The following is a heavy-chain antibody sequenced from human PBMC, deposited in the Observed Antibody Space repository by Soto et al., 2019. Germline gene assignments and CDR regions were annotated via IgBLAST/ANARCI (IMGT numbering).Heavy chain of an antibody. CDR3: ARALGSLERNLYSYYDFWKAIINWFDP. Sequence: SETLSLTCTVSGGSISSGGYYWSWIRQHPGKGLEWIGYIYYSGSTYYNPSLKSRVTISVDTSKNQFSLKLSSVTAADTAVYYCARALGSLERNLYSYYDFWKAIINWFDPWGQGTLVTV. V-gene: IGHV4-31*03. CDR1: GGSISSGGYY. D-gene: IGHD3-3*01. J-gene: IGHJ5*02. CDR2: IYYSGST.